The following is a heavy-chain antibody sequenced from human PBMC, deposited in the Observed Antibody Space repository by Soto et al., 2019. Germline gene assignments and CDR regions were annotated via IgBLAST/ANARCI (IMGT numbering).Heavy chain of an antibody. CDR2: IYSNGGT. V-gene: IGHV4-59*08. Sequence: QVQLQASGPGLVKPSDTLSLTCTVSGDSIGTYNWGWMRQPPGKRLEWIGYIYSNGGTSYNPALKSRVTISADTSTKQFSLRLSSVTAADTAVYYCVRQGIGALHGLVDVWGQGTTVTVSS. D-gene: IGHD1-26*01. CDR1: GDSIGTYN. CDR3: VRQGIGALHGLVDV. J-gene: IGHJ6*02.